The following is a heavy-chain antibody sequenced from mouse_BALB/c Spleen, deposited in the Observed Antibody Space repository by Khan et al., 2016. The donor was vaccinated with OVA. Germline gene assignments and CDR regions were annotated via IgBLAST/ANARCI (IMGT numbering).Heavy chain of an antibody. CDR1: GYTFADSG. Sequence: QVQLQQSGPEPVRPGASVKISCKGSGYTFADSGMHWVRQSHAKSLEWVGVISTYYGNIKYNQKFEGRATMTVDKSSSTAYKELARMTSEDSAVEFCIRDWISDFAYWGQGTLVTGSA. J-gene: IGHJ3*01. CDR3: IRDWISDFAY. V-gene: IGHV1S137*01. CDR2: ISTYYGNI.